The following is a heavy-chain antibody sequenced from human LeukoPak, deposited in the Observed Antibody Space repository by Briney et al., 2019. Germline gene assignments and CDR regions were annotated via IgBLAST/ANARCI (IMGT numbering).Heavy chain of an antibody. CDR3: ARGRALRDSWRVSALWFVP. CDR1: GFTFSSYS. D-gene: IGHD3-3*01. Sequence: GGSLRLSCAASGFTFSSYSMNWVRQAPGKGLEWVSSISSSSSYIYYADSVKGRFTISRDNAKNSLYLQMNSLRAEDTAVYYCARGRALRDSWRVSALWFVPWGRGTLVTVSS. CDR2: ISSSSSYI. V-gene: IGHV3-21*01. J-gene: IGHJ5*02.